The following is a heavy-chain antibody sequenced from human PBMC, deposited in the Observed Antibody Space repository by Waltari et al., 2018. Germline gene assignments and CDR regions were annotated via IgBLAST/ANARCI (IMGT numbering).Heavy chain of an antibody. Sequence: EVQLLESGGGLVQPGGSLRLSCAASGFTFSSYAMSWVRQAPGKGLARASAISGSGGSTYYADSVKGRFTISRDNSKTTLYLQMNSLRAEDTAVYYCAKDSSGYQCWFDPWGQGTLVTVSS. V-gene: IGHV3-23*01. D-gene: IGHD3-22*01. CDR2: ISGSGGST. CDR3: AKDSSGYQCWFDP. CDR1: GFTFSSYA. J-gene: IGHJ5*02.